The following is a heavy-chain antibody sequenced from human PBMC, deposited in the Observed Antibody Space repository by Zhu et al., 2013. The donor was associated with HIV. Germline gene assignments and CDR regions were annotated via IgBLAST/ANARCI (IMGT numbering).Heavy chain of an antibody. CDR3: ARADRVVIDY. D-gene: IGHD2-21*01. CDR1: GYTFTSYD. V-gene: IGHV1-2*02. Sequence: QVQLVQSGAEVKKPGASVKVSRKASGYTFTSYDINWVRQATGQGLEWMGWINPTSGGTNYPQKFQGRVTMTRDTSISTAYMELSRLKSDDTAVYYCARADRVVIDYWGQGTLVTVSS. CDR2: INPTSGGT. J-gene: IGHJ4*02.